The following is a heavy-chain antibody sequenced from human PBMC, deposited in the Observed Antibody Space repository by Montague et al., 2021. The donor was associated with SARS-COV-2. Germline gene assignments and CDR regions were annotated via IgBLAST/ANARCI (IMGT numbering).Heavy chain of an antibody. D-gene: IGHD6-13*01. CDR1: GDSVSSNSAT. CDR2: AYYRSMWKS. CDR3: VRGIEAAGSYDY. Sequence: CASSGDSVSSNSATWNWIRQSPSRGLEWLGRAYYRSMWKSDYARSVKSRIAINPDTSKNQFSLQLSSMTPEDTALYYCVRGIEAAGSYDYWGQGTLVTVSS. V-gene: IGHV6-1*01. J-gene: IGHJ4*02.